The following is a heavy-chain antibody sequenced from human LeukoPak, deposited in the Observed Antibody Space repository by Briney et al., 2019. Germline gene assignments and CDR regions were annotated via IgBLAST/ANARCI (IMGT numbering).Heavy chain of an antibody. J-gene: IGHJ4*02. V-gene: IGHV4-59*01. Sequence: SETLSLTCTVSGGSISSYYWSWIRQPPGKGLEYIGFIYYNGSTNYNPSLKSRITISLDTSKNQFSLKLRSVTAADTAVYYCARSPSYDFWSGVRDFDYWGQGTLVTVPS. CDR3: ARSPSYDFWSGVRDFDY. D-gene: IGHD3/OR15-3a*01. CDR1: GGSISSYY. CDR2: IYYNGST.